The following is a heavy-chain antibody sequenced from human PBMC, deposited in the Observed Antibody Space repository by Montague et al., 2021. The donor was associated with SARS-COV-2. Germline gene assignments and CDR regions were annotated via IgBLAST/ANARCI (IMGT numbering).Heavy chain of an antibody. V-gene: IGHV4-34*01. CDR1: GGSFSNYY. Sequence: SETLSLTCAVYGGSFSNYYWSWICQPPGEGLQWIGEIHHSEGTNYIPYLKSRVTISVDTSKNQLPLKLSSVTAADTAAYYCTRGRAISTLFVPHQRWFDPWGQGSRVNVSA. D-gene: IGHD3-9*01. CDR2: IHHSEGT. J-gene: IGHJ5*02. CDR3: TRGRAISTLFVPHQRWFDP.